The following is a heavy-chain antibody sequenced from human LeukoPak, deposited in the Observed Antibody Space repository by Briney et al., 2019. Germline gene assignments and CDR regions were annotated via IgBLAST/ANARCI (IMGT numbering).Heavy chain of an antibody. J-gene: IGHJ5*02. Sequence: PGGSLRLSCAASGLTVSTNYMTWVRQAPGRGLEWVSLIDSAGNTYYADSVKGRFTISRDNSKNTLYLQMNTLRVEDTAVYYCARDLGQYYDTSDNWFDPWGQGTLVTVSS. CDR3: ARDLGQYYDTSDNWFDP. CDR1: GLTVSTNY. D-gene: IGHD3-22*01. V-gene: IGHV3-66*01. CDR2: IDSAGNT.